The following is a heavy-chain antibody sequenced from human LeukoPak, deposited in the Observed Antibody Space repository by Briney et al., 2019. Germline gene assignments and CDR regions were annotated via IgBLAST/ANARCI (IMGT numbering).Heavy chain of an antibody. CDR2: IKTDGSIT. CDR3: ARDPYSGNYGNYYYYYMDV. J-gene: IGHJ6*03. D-gene: IGHD1-26*01. V-gene: IGHV3-74*01. CDR1: GFSFSVYW. Sequence: HPGGSLRLSCAASGFSFSVYWMHWVRQAPGKGPVWVSRIKTDGSITDYADFVKGRFTISRDNAKNSLYLQMNSLGPEDTAVYYCARDPYSGNYGNYYYYYMDVWGKGTTVTISS.